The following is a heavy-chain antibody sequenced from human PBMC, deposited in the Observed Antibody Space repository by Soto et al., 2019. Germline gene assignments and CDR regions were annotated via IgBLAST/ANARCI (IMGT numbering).Heavy chain of an antibody. J-gene: IGHJ3*02. CDR3: TRHKTFGSAVVFDI. D-gene: IGHD3-10*01. Sequence: PSETLSLTWTVSGGSISSYYLSWIRQPPGKGLEWIDYIYYSGNTNYNPSRRSRVTIPIDTSKNQFSLNMSSVTAADTAMYYCTRHKTFGSAVVFDISSQRTMLTAS. V-gene: IGHV4-59*08. CDR2: IYYSGNT. CDR1: GGSISSYY.